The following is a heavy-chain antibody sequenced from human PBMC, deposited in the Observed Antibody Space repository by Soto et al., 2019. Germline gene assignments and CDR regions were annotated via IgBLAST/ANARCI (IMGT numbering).Heavy chain of an antibody. CDR1: GGSFSGYY. D-gene: IGHD4-17*01. CDR3: ARGYGDYDHYYYYYYYMDV. V-gene: IGHV4-34*01. CDR2: INHSGST. J-gene: IGHJ6*03. Sequence: SETLSLTCAVHGGSFSGYYWSWIRQPPGKGLEWIGEINHSGSTNYNPSLKSRVTISVDTSKNQFSLKLSSVTAADTAVYYCARGYGDYDHYYYYYYYMDVWGKGTTVTVSS.